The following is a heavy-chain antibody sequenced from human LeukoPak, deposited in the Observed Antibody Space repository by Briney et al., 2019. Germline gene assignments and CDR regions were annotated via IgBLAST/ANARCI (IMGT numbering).Heavy chain of an antibody. D-gene: IGHD4-23*01. J-gene: IGHJ4*02. CDR1: GYSITSYW. Sequence: GESLKISCKGSGYSITSYWIGWVRQMPGKGLEWMGIIYLGDSDTRYSPSFQGHVTISADKSVSTAYLQWSSLKAPDTAMYYCATAVVTDPYFDSWGQGTLVTVSS. CDR3: ATAVVTDPYFDS. V-gene: IGHV5-51*01. CDR2: IYLGDSDT.